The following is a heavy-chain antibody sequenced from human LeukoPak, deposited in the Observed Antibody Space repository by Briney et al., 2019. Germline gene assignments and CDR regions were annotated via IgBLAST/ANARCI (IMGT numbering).Heavy chain of an antibody. CDR3: ARAGLELERPDYYYYYYYMDV. CDR2: ISGSGGST. D-gene: IGHD1-1*01. Sequence: GGSLRLSCAASGFTFSSYAMSWVRQAPGKGLEWVSAISGSGGSTYYADSVKGRFTISRDNSKNTLYLQMNSLRAEDTAVYYCARAGLELERPDYYYYYYYMDVWGKGTTVTVSS. V-gene: IGHV3-23*01. CDR1: GFTFSSYA. J-gene: IGHJ6*03.